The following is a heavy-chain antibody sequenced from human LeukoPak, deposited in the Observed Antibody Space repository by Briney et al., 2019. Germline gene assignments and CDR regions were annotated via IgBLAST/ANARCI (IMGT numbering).Heavy chain of an antibody. Sequence: SETLSLTCTVSGGSISSHYWSWVRQPPGKGLEWIGYVLDNVRTKDNPSLNSRFTLSADTSKNQFSLRLTSVTAADTAVYYCATIKRGNIFGFFDFWGQGILVTVSS. D-gene: IGHD5-18*01. V-gene: IGHV4-59*11. CDR2: VLDNVRT. J-gene: IGHJ4*02. CDR1: GGSISSHY. CDR3: ATIKRGNIFGFFDF.